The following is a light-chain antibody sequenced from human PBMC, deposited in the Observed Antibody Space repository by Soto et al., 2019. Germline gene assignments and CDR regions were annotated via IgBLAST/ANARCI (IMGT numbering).Light chain of an antibody. CDR3: QQYDSSPVT. CDR2: GAS. J-gene: IGKJ2*01. V-gene: IGKV3-20*01. CDR1: QSVSSSY. Sequence: ENVLTQSPGTLSLSPGERATLSCRASQSVSSSYLTWYQQKPGQAPRLLIYGASSKATDIPDRFSGSGSGTDFPLTISRLEPEDFAVYYCQQYDSSPVTLGQGTKLETK.